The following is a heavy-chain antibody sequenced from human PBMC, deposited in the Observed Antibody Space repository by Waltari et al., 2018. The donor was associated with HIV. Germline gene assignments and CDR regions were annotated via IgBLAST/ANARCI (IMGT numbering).Heavy chain of an antibody. CDR1: GGSISSSNW. CDR2: IYHSGST. CDR3: ARGDLGDGYNLGYFDY. Sequence: LSLTCAVSGGSISSSNWWSWVRQPPGRGLEWIGEIYHSGSTNFNPSLKSRVTISVDKSKNQFSLKLSSVTAADTAVYYCARGDLGDGYNLGYFDYWGQGTLVTVSS. J-gene: IGHJ4*02. D-gene: IGHD5-12*01. V-gene: IGHV4-4*02.